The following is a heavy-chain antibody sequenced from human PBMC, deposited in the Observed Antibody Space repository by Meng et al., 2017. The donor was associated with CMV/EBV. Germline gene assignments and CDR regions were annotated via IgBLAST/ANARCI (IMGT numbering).Heavy chain of an antibody. V-gene: IGHV3-30*02. CDR1: DFTVSTYY. J-gene: IGHJ6*02. CDR3: ANVAQSPGWELHHYYYGMDV. D-gene: IGHD1-26*01. Sequence: GESLKISCVAFDFTVSTYYMSWVRQAPGKGLEWVAFIRYDGSNKYYADSVKGRFTISRDNSKNTLYLQMNSLRDEDTAVYYCANVAQSPGWELHHYYYGMDVWGQGTTVTVSS. CDR2: IRYDGSNK.